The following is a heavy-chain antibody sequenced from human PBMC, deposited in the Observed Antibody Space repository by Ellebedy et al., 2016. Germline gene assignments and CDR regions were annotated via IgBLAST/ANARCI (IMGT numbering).Heavy chain of an antibody. CDR1: GYTFTSYG. J-gene: IGHJ2*01. D-gene: IGHD2-2*01. V-gene: IGHV1-69*04. CDR2: IIPILGIA. CDR3: ATVPPGYCSSTSCLWYFDL. Sequence: SVKVSXXASGYTFTSYGISWVRQAPGQGLEWMGRIIPILGIANYAQKFQGRVTITADESTSTAFMELSSLRSEDTAVYYCATVPPGYCSSTSCLWYFDLWGRGTLVTVSS.